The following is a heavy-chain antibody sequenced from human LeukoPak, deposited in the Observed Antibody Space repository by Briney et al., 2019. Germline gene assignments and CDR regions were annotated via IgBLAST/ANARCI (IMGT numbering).Heavy chain of an antibody. CDR1: GFTFSSYA. CDR3: ARDFDYYGSGSYYQFDP. CDR2: ISGSGGST. D-gene: IGHD3-10*01. J-gene: IGHJ5*02. V-gene: IGHV3-23*01. Sequence: GGSLRLSCAASGFTFSSYAMRWVRQAPGKGLEWVSGISGSGGSTYYADSVKGRFTISRDNATNSLYLQMNSLRAEDTAVYCCARDFDYYGSGSYYQFDPWGQGTLVTVSS.